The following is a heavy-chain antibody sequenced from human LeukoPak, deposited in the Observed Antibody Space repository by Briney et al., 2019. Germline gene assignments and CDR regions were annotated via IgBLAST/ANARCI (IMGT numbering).Heavy chain of an antibody. V-gene: IGHV1-2*02. Sequence: ASVKVSCKASGCTFTGYYMHWVRQAPGQGLEWMGWINPNSGGTNYAQKFQGRVTMTRDTSISTAYMELSRLRSDDTAVYYCARDGGSSSGDYYYGMDVWGQGTTVTVSS. D-gene: IGHD6-13*01. J-gene: IGHJ6*01. CDR1: GCTFTGYY. CDR3: ARDGGSSSGDYYYGMDV. CDR2: INPNSGGT.